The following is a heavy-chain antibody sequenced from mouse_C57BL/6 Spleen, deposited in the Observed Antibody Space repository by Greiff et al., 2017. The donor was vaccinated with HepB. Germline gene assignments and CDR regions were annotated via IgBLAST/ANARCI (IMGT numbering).Heavy chain of an antibody. J-gene: IGHJ1*03. V-gene: IGHV1-62-3*01. CDR2: IDPNSGGT. CDR3: ASYYYSNSRYWYFDV. Sequence: QVQLQQPGAELVKPGASVKLSCKASGYTFTSYWMHWVKQRPGRGLEWIGRIDPNSGGTKYNEKFKSKATLTVDKPSSTAYMQLSSLTSEDSAVYYCASYYYSNSRYWYFDVWGTGTTVTVSS. D-gene: IGHD1-1*01. CDR1: GYTFTSYW.